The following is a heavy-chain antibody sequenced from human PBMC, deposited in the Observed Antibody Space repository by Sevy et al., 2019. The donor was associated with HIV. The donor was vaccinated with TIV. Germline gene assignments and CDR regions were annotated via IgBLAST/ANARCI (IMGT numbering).Heavy chain of an antibody. J-gene: IGHJ6*02. V-gene: IGHV3-9*01. Sequence: GGSLRLSCAASGFTFDDYAMHWVWQAPGKGLEWVSGISWNSGSIGYADSVKGQFTISSDNVKNSLYLQMNSLRAEDTALYYCAKGALRSKLYYYYGMDVWGQGTTVTVSS. D-gene: IGHD4-17*01. CDR3: AKGALRSKLYYYYGMDV. CDR1: GFTFDDYA. CDR2: ISWNSGSI.